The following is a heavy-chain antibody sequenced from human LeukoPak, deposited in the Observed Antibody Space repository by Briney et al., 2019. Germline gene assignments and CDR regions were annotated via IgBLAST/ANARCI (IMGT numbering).Heavy chain of an antibody. Sequence: GGSLRLSCAAPGFTFSSYAMSWVRQAPGKGLEWVSAISGSGGSTYYADSVKGRFTISRDNSKNTLYLQMNSLRAEDTAVYYCAKDYAAAGTEYYYYYGMDVWGQGTTVTVSS. CDR3: AKDYAAAGTEYYYYYGMDV. V-gene: IGHV3-23*01. CDR1: GFTFSSYA. CDR2: ISGSGGST. J-gene: IGHJ6*02. D-gene: IGHD6-13*01.